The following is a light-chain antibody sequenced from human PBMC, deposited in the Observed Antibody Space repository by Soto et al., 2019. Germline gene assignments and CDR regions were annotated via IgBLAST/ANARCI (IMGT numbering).Light chain of an antibody. V-gene: IGLV2-23*01. CDR1: SSDVGSYNL. CDR3: CSYAGSSTV. J-gene: IGLJ2*01. Sequence: QSALTQPASVSGSPGQSITISCTGTSSDVGSYNLVSWYQQHPGKAPKLMIYEGSKRPSGVSNRFSGSKSGNTASLTISGLQVEDGSDYYCCSYAGSSTVFGGGTKVTVL. CDR2: EGS.